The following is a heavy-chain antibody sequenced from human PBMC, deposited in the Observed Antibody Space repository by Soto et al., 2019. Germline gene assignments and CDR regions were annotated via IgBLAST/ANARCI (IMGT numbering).Heavy chain of an antibody. J-gene: IGHJ3*02. V-gene: IGHV2-70*01. Sequence: SGPTPVNPTQPLPLTYNLSRVLLGPNCTSVSWILQPPGKALEWLALIDWDDDKYYSTSVKTRLTISKDTSKNQVVLTMTNMDPVDTATYYCARTRPTAHDAFDIWGQGTMVTVSS. CDR3: ARTRPTAHDAFDI. CDR2: IDWDDDK. CDR1: RVLLGPNCTS.